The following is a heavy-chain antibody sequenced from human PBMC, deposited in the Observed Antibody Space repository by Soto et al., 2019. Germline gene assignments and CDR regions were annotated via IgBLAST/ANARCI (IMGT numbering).Heavy chain of an antibody. CDR1: GYTFTSHH. CDR3: ARDRQYYDILTGHLTRHYYYYGMDV. Sequence: GASVKVSCKASGYTFTSHHMRRVRQAPGQRPEWMGIINPSGGSTSYAQKFQGRVTMARDTSTSTVYMELSSLRSEDTAVYYCARDRQYYDILTGHLTRHYYYYGMDVWGQGTTVTVSS. V-gene: IGHV1-46*01. D-gene: IGHD3-9*01. CDR2: INPSGGST. J-gene: IGHJ6*02.